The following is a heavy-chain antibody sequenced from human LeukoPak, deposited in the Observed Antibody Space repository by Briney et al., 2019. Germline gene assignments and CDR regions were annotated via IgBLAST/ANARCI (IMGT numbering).Heavy chain of an antibody. CDR1: GGSISSYY. D-gene: IGHD1-1*01. J-gene: IGHJ4*02. V-gene: IGHV4-59*01. CDR2: IYDIGST. CDR3: ARVNINNWHSCDY. Sequence: PSETLSLTCTVSGGSISSYYWSWIRQPPGKGLEWIGNIYDIGSTNYNPSLKSRVTISVDTSKSQFSLRLSSVTAADTAVYYCARVNINNWHSCDYWGQGTLVTVSS.